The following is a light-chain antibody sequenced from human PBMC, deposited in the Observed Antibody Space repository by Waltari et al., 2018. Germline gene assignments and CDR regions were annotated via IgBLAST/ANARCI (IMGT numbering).Light chain of an antibody. CDR1: QSVGTS. V-gene: IGKV3-20*01. CDR3: QMYVRLPAT. CDR2: HAS. Sequence: IVLTQSPGPLSLSPGDRTTLPCRASQSVGTSLAWYQQKPGQAPRLLIYHASVWATGIPDRFSGGGSGTDFSLTISRLEPEDFAVYYCQMYVRLPATFGQGTKVEVK. J-gene: IGKJ1*01.